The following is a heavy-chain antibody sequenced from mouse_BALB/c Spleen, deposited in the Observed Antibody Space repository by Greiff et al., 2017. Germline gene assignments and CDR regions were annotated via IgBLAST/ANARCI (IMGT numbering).Heavy chain of an antibody. D-gene: IGHD2-4*01. V-gene: IGHV1-20*02. CDR2: INPYNGDT. J-gene: IGHJ3*01. CDR1: GYSFTGYF. Sequence: EVQLQQSGPELVKPGASVKISCKASGYSFTGYFMNWVMQSHGKSLEWIGRINPYNGDTFYNQKFKGKATLTVDKSSSTAHMELRSLASEDSAVYYCARGPLYYDYDVFAYWGQGTLVTVSA. CDR3: ARGPLYYDYDVFAY.